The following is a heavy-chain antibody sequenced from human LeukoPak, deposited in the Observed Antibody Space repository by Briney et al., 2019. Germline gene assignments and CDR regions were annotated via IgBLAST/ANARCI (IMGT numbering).Heavy chain of an antibody. Sequence: GGSLKLSCAASGFTFSSYAMSWVRQAPGKGLEWVSAISGSGGSTYYADSVKGRFTISRDNSKNTLYLQMNSLRAEDTAVYYCARVPRPAEATNNWFDPWGQGTLVTVSS. CDR2: ISGSGGST. D-gene: IGHD1-14*01. CDR1: GFTFSSYA. CDR3: ARVPRPAEATNNWFDP. J-gene: IGHJ5*02. V-gene: IGHV3-23*01.